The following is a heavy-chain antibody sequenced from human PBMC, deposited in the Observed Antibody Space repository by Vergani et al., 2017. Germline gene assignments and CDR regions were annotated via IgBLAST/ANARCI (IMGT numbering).Heavy chain of an antibody. Sequence: VQLVQSEAEVKKPGESLRISCKGSGYSFTSYWISWVRQMPGKGLEWMGRIDPSDSYTNYSPSFQGHVTISADKSISTAYLQWSSLKASDTAMYYCARVGWSYYDSSGYYYAPGGWFDPWGQGTLVTVSS. D-gene: IGHD3-22*01. V-gene: IGHV5-10-1*01. CDR3: ARVGWSYYDSSGYYYAPGGWFDP. CDR2: IDPSDSYT. CDR1: GYSFTSYW. J-gene: IGHJ5*02.